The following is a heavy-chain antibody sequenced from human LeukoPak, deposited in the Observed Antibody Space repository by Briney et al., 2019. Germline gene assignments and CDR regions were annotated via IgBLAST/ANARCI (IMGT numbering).Heavy chain of an antibody. CDR2: IGYDGTNK. J-gene: IGHJ5*02. V-gene: IGHV3-33*01. CDR3: ARVKVEMATIGWLDP. CDR1: GFTFSNYG. Sequence: HPGGSLRLSCAASGFTFSNYGMHWVRQAPGKGLEWVAVIGYDGTNKYYADSVRGRFTISRDNSKNTLYLQMNSLRADDTAVYYCARVKVEMATIGWLDPWGQGTLVTVSS. D-gene: IGHD5-24*01.